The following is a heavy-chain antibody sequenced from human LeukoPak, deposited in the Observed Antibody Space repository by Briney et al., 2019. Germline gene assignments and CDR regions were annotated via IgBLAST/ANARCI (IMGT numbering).Heavy chain of an antibody. J-gene: IGHJ6*03. CDR1: GGTFSSYA. CDR3: ARGAGLDSNYMDV. D-gene: IGHD2-2*03. V-gene: IGHV1-69*05. CDR2: IIPIFGTA. Sequence: SVKVSCKASGGTFSSYAISWVRQAPGQGLEWMGGIIPIFGTANYAQKFQGRVTITTDESTSTAYMKLSSLRSEDTAVYYCARGAGLDSNYMDVWGKGTTVTVSS.